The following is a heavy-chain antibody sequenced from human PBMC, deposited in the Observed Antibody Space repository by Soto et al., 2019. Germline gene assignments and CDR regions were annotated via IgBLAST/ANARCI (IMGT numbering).Heavy chain of an antibody. D-gene: IGHD2-15*01. CDR3: ARFKGYCRGGTCLLAPFDI. CDR2: IGTIGDT. Sequence: PGGSLRLSCAASGFMFSNHGMHWVRQATGKGLEWVSAIGTIGDTYYPGSVKGRFTISRENAKNSLYPQMNSLRAGDTAVYYCARFKGYCRGGTCLLAPFDIGGKGTVVTV. J-gene: IGHJ3*02. CDR1: GFMFSNHG. V-gene: IGHV3-13*01.